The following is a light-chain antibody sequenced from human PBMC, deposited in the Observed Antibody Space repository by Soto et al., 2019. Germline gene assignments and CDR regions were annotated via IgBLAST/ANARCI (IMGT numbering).Light chain of an antibody. CDR2: GSS. Sequence: EVVLTQSPGTLSLSPGERATLSCRASQSVTNNYLAWYQQKPGQAPRLLIFGSSDRATGIPDRFSGGGSGTDFTLTISRLEPEDFAVYYCHQYGSSPPYTFGQGTTLEIK. CDR3: HQYGSSPPYT. CDR1: QSVTNNY. V-gene: IGKV3-20*01. J-gene: IGKJ2*01.